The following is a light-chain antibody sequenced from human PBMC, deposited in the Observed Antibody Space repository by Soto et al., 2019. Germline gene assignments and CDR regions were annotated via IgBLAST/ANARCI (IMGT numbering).Light chain of an antibody. V-gene: IGKV1-39*01. CDR1: QTIITY. J-gene: IGKJ1*01. CDR3: QQSYNSPQT. CDR2: AAS. Sequence: DIQMTQSPSSLSASVGDEVTITFRSSQTIITYLNWYQLKPGKPPRLLIYAASSLQSGVPSRFSGSGSGTDFTLTISSLQPEDFATYSCQQSYNSPQTFGRGTKVDIK.